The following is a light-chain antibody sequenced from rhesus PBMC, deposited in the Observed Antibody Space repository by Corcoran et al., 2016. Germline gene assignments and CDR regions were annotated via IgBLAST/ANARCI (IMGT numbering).Light chain of an antibody. V-gene: IGKV4-1*01. J-gene: IGKJ4*01. CDR1: QSLLYSSNNKNS. CDR3: QQYYSIPLT. Sequence: DIVMTQSPDSLAVSLGERVTINCKSSQSLLYSSNNKNSLAWFQQKPGPPPKLLISWASTRESGVPDRFSGSGSVTDFTRTSSGLQAEDVAVYYCQQYYSIPLTFGGGTKVEIK. CDR2: WAS.